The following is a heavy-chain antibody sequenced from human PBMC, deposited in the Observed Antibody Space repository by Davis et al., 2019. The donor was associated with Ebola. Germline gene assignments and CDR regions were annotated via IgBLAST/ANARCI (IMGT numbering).Heavy chain of an antibody. CDR3: ARDSDDYSFDY. CDR2: IKQDGSEK. CDR1: GFTFSSYW. J-gene: IGHJ4*02. D-gene: IGHD4-11*01. Sequence: GGSLRLSCAASGFTFSSYWMSWVRQAPGKGLEWVANIKQDGSEKYYVDSVKGRFTISRDNAKNSLYLQMNSLRAKDTAVYYCARDSDDYSFDYWGQGTLVTVSS. V-gene: IGHV3-7*01.